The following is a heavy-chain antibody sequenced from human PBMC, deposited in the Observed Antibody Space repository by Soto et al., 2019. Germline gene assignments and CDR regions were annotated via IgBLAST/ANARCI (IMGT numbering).Heavy chain of an antibody. Sequence: GGSLRLSCAASGFTFSSYAMSWVRQAPGKGLERVSVISGSGGSTYYADSVKGRFTISRDNSKNTLYLQMNSLRAEDTAVYYCAKVRYFDWPDNWFDPWGQGTLVTVSS. CDR2: ISGSGGST. V-gene: IGHV3-23*01. D-gene: IGHD3-9*01. J-gene: IGHJ5*02. CDR1: GFTFSSYA. CDR3: AKVRYFDWPDNWFDP.